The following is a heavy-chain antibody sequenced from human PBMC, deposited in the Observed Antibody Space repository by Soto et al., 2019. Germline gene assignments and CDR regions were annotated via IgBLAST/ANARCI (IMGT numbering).Heavy chain of an antibody. CDR3: ARGYCSSTSCYVLSDFDY. CDR2: ISAYNGNT. Sequence: ASVKVSCKASGYTFTSYGISWVRQAPGQGLEWMGWISAYNGNTNYAQKLQGRVTMTTDTSTSTAYMELRSLRSDDTAVYYCARGYCSSTSCYVLSDFDYWGQGTLVTGSS. CDR1: GYTFTSYG. D-gene: IGHD2-2*01. J-gene: IGHJ4*02. V-gene: IGHV1-18*01.